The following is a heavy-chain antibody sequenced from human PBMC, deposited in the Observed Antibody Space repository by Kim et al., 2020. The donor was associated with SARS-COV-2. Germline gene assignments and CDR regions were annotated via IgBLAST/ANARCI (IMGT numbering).Heavy chain of an antibody. J-gene: IGHJ6*02. D-gene: IGHD3-16*02. V-gene: IGHV3-23*01. Sequence: GGSLRLSCAASGFTFSSYAMSWVRQAPGKGLEWVSAISGSGGSTYYADSVKGRFTISRDNSKNTLYLQMNSLRAEDTAVYYCAKGLVAMITFGGVIVPSYYYYGMDVWGQGTTVTVSS. CDR3: AKGLVAMITFGGVIVPSYYYYGMDV. CDR2: ISGSGGST. CDR1: GFTFSSYA.